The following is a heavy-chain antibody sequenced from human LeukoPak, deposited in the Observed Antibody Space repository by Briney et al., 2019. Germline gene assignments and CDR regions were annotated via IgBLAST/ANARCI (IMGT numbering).Heavy chain of an antibody. CDR1: GFTLSSYA. D-gene: IGHD1-26*01. Sequence: GGSLRLSCVVSGFTLSSYAMSWVRQAPGKGLEWVSRISWNSGSIGYADSVKGRFIISRDNVKNSLYLQMNSLRTEDMALYHCVKDMGSGGSGWYLDLWGRGTLVTVSS. CDR3: VKDMGSGGSGWYLDL. V-gene: IGHV3-9*03. J-gene: IGHJ2*01. CDR2: ISWNSGSI.